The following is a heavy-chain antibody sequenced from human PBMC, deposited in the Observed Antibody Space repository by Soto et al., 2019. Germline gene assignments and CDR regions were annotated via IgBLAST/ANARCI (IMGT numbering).Heavy chain of an antibody. CDR2: INPRTGST. CDR1: GYSFTNYC. J-gene: IGHJ2*01. CDR3: ASDGGLLTASWHYDL. D-gene: IGHD2-15*01. V-gene: IGHV1-46*01. Sequence: QVQLVQSGADVKKPGTSVKVSCKAAGYSFTNYCMYWVRQAPGQGLEWMGMINPRTGSTRYAQKFQDRVTRTRDTSTTTVYMELSTLISDDTAVYYCASDGGLLTASWHYDLWGPGTLVTVSS.